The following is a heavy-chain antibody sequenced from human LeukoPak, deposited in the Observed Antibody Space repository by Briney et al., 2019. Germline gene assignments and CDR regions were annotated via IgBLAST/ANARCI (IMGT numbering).Heavy chain of an antibody. J-gene: IGHJ4*02. CDR3: ARLLGDIVATILY. Sequence: GGSLRLSCAASGFTFSTYAMNWVRQAPGKGLEWVSTIGYSGGSIYYADSVKGRFTISRDNSKNTLYLQMNSLRAEDTAVYYCARLLGDIVATILYWGQGTLVTVSS. CDR2: IGYSGGSI. D-gene: IGHD5-12*01. CDR1: GFTFSTYA. V-gene: IGHV3-23*01.